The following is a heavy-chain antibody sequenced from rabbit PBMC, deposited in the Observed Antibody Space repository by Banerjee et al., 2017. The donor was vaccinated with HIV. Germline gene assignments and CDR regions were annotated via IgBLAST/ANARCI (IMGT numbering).Heavy chain of an antibody. J-gene: IGHJ6*01. D-gene: IGHD1-1*01. CDR3: ATEVDCGGDNCKL. Sequence: QSLEESGGDLVKPGASLTLTCTASGFSFSSKYWICWVRQAPGKGLEWIACIDAGSSDNTHYATWAKGRFTISITSSTTVTLQLNSLTAADTATYFCATEVDCGGDNCKLWGPGTLVTVS. CDR2: IDAGSSDNT. V-gene: IGHV1S40*01. CDR1: GFSFSSKYW.